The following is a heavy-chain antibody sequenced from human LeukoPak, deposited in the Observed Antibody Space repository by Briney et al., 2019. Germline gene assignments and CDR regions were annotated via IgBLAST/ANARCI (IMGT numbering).Heavy chain of an antibody. D-gene: IGHD1-26*01. CDR3: AKGFSGSYPASYDAFDI. V-gene: IGHV3-30*18. Sequence: PGGSLRLSCAASGFTFRSYGMHWVRQAPGKGLEWVADISYDGGNKYYADSVKGRFTISRDNSKNTLYLQMNSLRAEDTAVYYCAKGFSGSYPASYDAFDIWGQGTMVTVSS. CDR1: GFTFRSYG. J-gene: IGHJ3*02. CDR2: ISYDGGNK.